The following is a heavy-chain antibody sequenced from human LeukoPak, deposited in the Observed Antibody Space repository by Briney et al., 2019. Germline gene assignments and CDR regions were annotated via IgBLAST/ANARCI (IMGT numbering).Heavy chain of an antibody. CDR2: ISGTSTNI. V-gene: IGHV3-21*01. CDR1: GFTFSDYM. J-gene: IGHJ4*02. CDR3: ARDDPSMIAALHY. Sequence: PGGSLRLSCAASGFTFSDYMMNWVRQAAGKGLEWVSSISGTSTNICYADSVKGRFTISRDNAKNSVYLQMNSLRAEDTAVYYCARDDPSMIAALHYWGQGTLVTVSS. D-gene: IGHD6-6*01.